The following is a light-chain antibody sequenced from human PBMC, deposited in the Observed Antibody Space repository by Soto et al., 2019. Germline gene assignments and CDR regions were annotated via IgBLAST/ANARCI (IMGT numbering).Light chain of an antibody. Sequence: QSALTQPASVSGSPGQSVTISCTGTSSDVGRYNYVSWYRQDPGKAPKLMICAVRNGPSGVSNRFSGSTSGNTASLTIFGLQAGDEAGYACSSYTSSSTQVFGGGTKLTVL. J-gene: IGLJ2*01. V-gene: IGLV2-14*01. CDR1: SSDVGRYNY. CDR3: SSYTSSSTQV. CDR2: AVR.